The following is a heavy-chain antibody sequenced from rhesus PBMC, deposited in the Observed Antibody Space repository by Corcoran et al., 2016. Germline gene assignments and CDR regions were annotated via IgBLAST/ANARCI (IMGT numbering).Heavy chain of an antibody. V-gene: IGHV4-92*01. J-gene: IGHJ4*01. CDR3: ARRLATVTLSYFDY. CDR2: IYGSGGST. D-gene: IGHD5-36*02. Sequence: QVQLQESGPGLVKPSETLSLTCTVSGGSISDSSYWNWIRQPPGKGLEWMGRIYGSGGSTSYNPSLKSRVTISKDTSKNQFSLKLSSVTAADTAVYYCARRLATVTLSYFDYWGQGVLVTVSS. CDR1: GGSISDSSY.